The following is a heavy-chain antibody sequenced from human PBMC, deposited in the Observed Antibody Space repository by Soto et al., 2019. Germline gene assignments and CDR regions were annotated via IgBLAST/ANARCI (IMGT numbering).Heavy chain of an antibody. CDR3: ARVLGGQMATPDYYYYGMDV. V-gene: IGHV1-69*13. J-gene: IGHJ6*02. CDR1: GGTFSSYA. D-gene: IGHD5-12*01. Sequence: ASVKVSCKASGGTFSSYAISWVRQAPGQGLEWMGGIIPIFGTANYAQKFQGRVTITADESTSTAYMELSSLRSEDTAVYYCARVLGGQMATPDYYYYGMDVWGQGTTVTVSS. CDR2: IIPIFGTA.